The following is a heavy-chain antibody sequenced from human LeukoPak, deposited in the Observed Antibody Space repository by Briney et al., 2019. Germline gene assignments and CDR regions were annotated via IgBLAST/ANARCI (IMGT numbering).Heavy chain of an antibody. D-gene: IGHD3-10*01. V-gene: IGHV4-39*01. J-gene: IGHJ5*02. Sequence: SETLSLTCTVSGGXISSSNYYWGWIRQPPGKGLEWIGSIYYSGSTYYNPSLKSRVTISVDKSKNQFSLKLSSVTAADTAVYYCARHDDDTMVRGVILSWFDPWGQGILVTVSS. CDR3: ARHDDDTMVRGVILSWFDP. CDR2: IYYSGST. CDR1: GGXISSSNYY.